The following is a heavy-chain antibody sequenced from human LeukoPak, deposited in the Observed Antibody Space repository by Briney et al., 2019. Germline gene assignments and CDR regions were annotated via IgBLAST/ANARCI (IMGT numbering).Heavy chain of an antibody. D-gene: IGHD4-23*01. Sequence: TGGSLRLSCAASGFTFSSYEMNWVRQAPGKGLEWVSVIYSDGSTYFADSVKGRFTISRHNSKNTLYLQMNSLRAEDTAVYYCASYGGNSDFDYWGQGTLVTVSS. J-gene: IGHJ4*02. CDR1: GFTFSSYE. CDR3: ASYGGNSDFDY. CDR2: IYSDGST. V-gene: IGHV3-53*01.